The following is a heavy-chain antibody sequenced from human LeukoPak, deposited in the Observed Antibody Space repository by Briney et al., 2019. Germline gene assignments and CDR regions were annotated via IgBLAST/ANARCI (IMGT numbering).Heavy chain of an antibody. CDR3: AKDSRGGHYYDSSGIFDY. J-gene: IGHJ4*02. CDR2: ISSSSSTT. V-gene: IGHV3-48*01. CDR1: GFIFSSYS. Sequence: GGSLRLSCAASGFIFSSYSMNWVRQAPGKGLEWVSYISSSSSTTYYADSVKGRFTISRDNSKNTLYLQMNSLRAEDTAVYYCAKDSRGGHYYDSSGIFDYWGQGTLVTVSS. D-gene: IGHD3-22*01.